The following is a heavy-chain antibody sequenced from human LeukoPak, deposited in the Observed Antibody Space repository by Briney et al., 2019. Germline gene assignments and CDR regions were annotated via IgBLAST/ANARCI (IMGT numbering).Heavy chain of an antibody. D-gene: IGHD5-12*01. V-gene: IGHV1-2*02. CDR2: INPNSGGT. Sequence: ASVKVSCKASGYTFTGYYMHWVRQAPGQGLEWMGWINPNSGGTNYAQKFQGRVTMTRDTSISTAYMELSRLRSDDTAVYHCARGGYSGYDRVYYYYYYMDVWGKGTTVTVSS. J-gene: IGHJ6*03. CDR1: GYTFTGYY. CDR3: ARGGYSGYDRVYYYYYYMDV.